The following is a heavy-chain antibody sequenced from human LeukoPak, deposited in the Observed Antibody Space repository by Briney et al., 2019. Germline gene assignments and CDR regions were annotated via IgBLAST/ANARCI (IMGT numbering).Heavy chain of an antibody. CDR2: INPNSGGT. D-gene: IGHD6-6*01. CDR1: GYTFSNYY. J-gene: IGHJ5*02. V-gene: IGHV1-2*02. CDR3: ARDLGRIAARGFDP. Sequence: ASVKVPCKASGYTFSNYYLHWVRQAPGQGLEWMGWINPNSGGTNYAQKFQGRVTMTRDTSISTAYMELSSLISDDTAVYYCARDLGRIAARGFDPWGQGTLVTVSS.